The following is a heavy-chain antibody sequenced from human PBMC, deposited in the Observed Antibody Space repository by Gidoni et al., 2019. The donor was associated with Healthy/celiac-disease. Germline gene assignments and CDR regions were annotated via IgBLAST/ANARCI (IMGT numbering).Heavy chain of an antibody. D-gene: IGHD7-27*01. J-gene: IGHJ3*02. Sequence: FSSYEMNWVRQAPGKGLEWVSYISSSGSTIYYADSVKGRFTISRDNAKNSLYLQMNSLRAEDTAVYYCARAGVGAFDIWGQGTMVTVSS. CDR1: FSSYE. V-gene: IGHV3-48*03. CDR2: ISSSGSTI. CDR3: ARAGVGAFDI.